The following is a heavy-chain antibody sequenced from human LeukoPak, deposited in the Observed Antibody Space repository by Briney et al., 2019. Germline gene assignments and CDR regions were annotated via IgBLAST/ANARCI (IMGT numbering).Heavy chain of an antibody. J-gene: IGHJ4*02. D-gene: IGHD5-12*01. CDR1: GFTFSSYS. Sequence: GGSLRLSCAASGFTFSSYSFNWVRQAPGKGLEWVSYISSSSGTISYADSVRGRFTISRDNAKNSLYLQMNSLTDADTAVYYCARDTASSGYFFGGQGTLVTVSS. CDR2: ISSSSGTI. V-gene: IGHV3-48*02. CDR3: ARDTASSGYFF.